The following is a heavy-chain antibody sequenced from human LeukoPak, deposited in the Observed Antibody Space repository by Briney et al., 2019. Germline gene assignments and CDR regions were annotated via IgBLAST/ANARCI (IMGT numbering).Heavy chain of an antibody. D-gene: IGHD2-2*01. J-gene: IGHJ5*02. CDR1: GGSISSYY. V-gene: IGHV4-4*07. CDR3: ARDWGYCSSTSCYGNWFDP. Sequence: PSETLSLTCTVSGGSISSYYWSWIRQPAGKGLEWIGRIYTSGSTNYNPSLKSRVTMSVDTSKNQFSLKLSSVTAADTAVYYCARDWGYCSSTSCYGNWFDPWGQGTLVTVSS. CDR2: IYTSGST.